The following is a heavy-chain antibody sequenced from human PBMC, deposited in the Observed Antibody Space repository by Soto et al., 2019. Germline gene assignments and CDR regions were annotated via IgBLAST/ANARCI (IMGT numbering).Heavy chain of an antibody. D-gene: IGHD6-19*01. Sequence: QVQLVQSGAEVKKPGASVKVSCKASGYTFTSYDINWVRQATGQGLEWMGWLNPNSGNTAYAQTFQGRVTMTRNTSLSTAYMELSSLRSEDTAVYYCAIKRSSACAYWGQGTLVTVSS. CDR2: LNPNSGNT. CDR1: GYTFTSYD. J-gene: IGHJ4*02. V-gene: IGHV1-8*01. CDR3: AIKRSSACAY.